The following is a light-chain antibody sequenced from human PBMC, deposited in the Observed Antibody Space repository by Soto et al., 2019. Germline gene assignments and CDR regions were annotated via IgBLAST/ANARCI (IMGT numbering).Light chain of an antibody. V-gene: IGLV2-14*01. Sequence: QSVLTQPASVSGSLGQSITISCTGTSSDIGGYDYVSWYQQHPGKVPKLMIYEVYNRPSGVSNRFSGSKSANTASLTISGLPADDEADYYCSSFTSSSTQVFGGGTKLTVL. J-gene: IGLJ3*02. CDR3: SSFTSSSTQV. CDR1: SSDIGGYDY. CDR2: EVY.